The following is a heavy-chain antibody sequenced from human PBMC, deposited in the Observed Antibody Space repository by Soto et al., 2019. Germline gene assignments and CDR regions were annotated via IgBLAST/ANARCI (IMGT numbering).Heavy chain of an antibody. Sequence: SETLSLTCTMYSQSFSDYYWNWIRQTPGKGLEWIGEIDRSGSTNYNPSLKSRITMSVDTSKNQISLRMNSVTAADTAVYYCARDKSGIYFNWFDPWGQGTLVTVSS. CDR3: ARDKSGIYFNWFDP. CDR1: SQSFSDYY. V-gene: IGHV4-34*10. CDR2: IDRSGST. J-gene: IGHJ5*02. D-gene: IGHD1-26*01.